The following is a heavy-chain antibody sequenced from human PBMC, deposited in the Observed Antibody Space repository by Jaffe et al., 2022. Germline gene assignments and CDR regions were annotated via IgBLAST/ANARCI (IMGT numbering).Heavy chain of an antibody. CDR3: ARGPGWGYSGYELDYYYYMDV. CDR1: GGTFSSYT. CDR2: IIPILGIA. J-gene: IGHJ6*03. V-gene: IGHV1-69*02. Sequence: QVQLVQSGAEVKKPGSSVKVSCKASGGTFSSYTISWVRQAPGQGLEWMGRIIPILGIANYAQKFQGRVTITADKSTSTAYMELSSLRSEDTAVYYCARGPGWGYSGYELDYYYYMDVWGKGTTVTVSS. D-gene: IGHD5-12*01.